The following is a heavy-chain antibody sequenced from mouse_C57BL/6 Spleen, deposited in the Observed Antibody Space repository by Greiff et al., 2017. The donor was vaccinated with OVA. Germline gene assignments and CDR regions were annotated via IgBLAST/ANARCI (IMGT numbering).Heavy chain of an antibody. D-gene: IGHD1-1*01. CDR1: GYTFTSYW. CDR3: ARRHHGSSSFAY. CDR2: IDPSDSYT. J-gene: IGHJ3*01. V-gene: IGHV1-50*01. Sequence: VQLQQSGAELVKPGASVKLSCKASGYTFTSYWMQWVKQRPGQGLEWIGEIDPSDSYTNYNQKFKGKATLTVDTSSSTAYMQLSSLTSEDSAVYYCARRHHGSSSFAYWGQGTLVTVSA.